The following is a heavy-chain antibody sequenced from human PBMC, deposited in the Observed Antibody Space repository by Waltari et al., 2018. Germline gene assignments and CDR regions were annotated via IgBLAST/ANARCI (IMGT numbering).Heavy chain of an antibody. CDR3: ARGGGDDLGDYYYYMDV. CDR2: ISGSGGST. CDR1: GFTFSSYA. V-gene: IGHV3-23*04. Sequence: EVQLVESGGGLVQPGGSLRLSCAASGFTFSSYALSWVRQAPGRGREWVSTISGSGGSTYYADSVKGRFTISRENSKNTLYLQMASLRAEDTAVYYCARGGGDDLGDYYYYMDVWGKGTTVTVSS. D-gene: IGHD3-10*01. J-gene: IGHJ6*03.